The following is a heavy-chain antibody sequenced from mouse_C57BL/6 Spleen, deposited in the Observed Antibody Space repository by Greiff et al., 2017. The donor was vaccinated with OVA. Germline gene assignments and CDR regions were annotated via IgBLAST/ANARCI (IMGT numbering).Heavy chain of an antibody. CDR3: ARGYYYGSSYDYAMDY. J-gene: IGHJ4*01. CDR2: IYPRSGNT. D-gene: IGHD1-1*01. V-gene: IGHV1-81*01. Sequence: VKVVESGAELARPGASVKLSCKASGYTFTSYGISWVKQRTGQGLEWIGEIYPRSGNTYYNEKFKGKATLTADKSSSTAYMELRSLTSEDSAVYFCARGYYYGSSYDYAMDYWGQGTSVTVSS. CDR1: GYTFTSYG.